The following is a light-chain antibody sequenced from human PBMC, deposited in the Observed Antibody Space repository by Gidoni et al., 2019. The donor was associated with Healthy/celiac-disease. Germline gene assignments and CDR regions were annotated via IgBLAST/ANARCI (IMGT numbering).Light chain of an antibody. J-gene: IGKJ4*01. CDR3: QQSYSTPLT. CDR2: AAS. V-gene: IGKV1-39*01. Sequence: DIQLTQSPSSLFASVGDRVTIICRASQSISSYLNWYQQKPGKAPKLLIYAASSLQSGVPSRFSGSGSGTDFTLTISSLQPEDFATYYCQQSYSTPLTFGGGTKVEIK. CDR1: QSISSY.